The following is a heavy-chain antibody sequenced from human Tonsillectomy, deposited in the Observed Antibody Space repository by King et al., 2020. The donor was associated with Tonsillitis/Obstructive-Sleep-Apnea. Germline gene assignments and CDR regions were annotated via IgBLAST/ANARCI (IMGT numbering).Heavy chain of an antibody. CDR3: ARDSMTHYFDTTDSSGYYTFDC. D-gene: IGHD3-22*01. CDR2: ISAYNGNT. Sequence: QVQLVESGAEVKKPGASVKVSCKASGYTFTTYGISWVRQAPGQGLEWMGWISAYNGNTNYAQKLQGRVTMTTDTSTSTAYMELRSLRSDDTAVYYCARDSMTHYFDTTDSSGYYTFDCWGQGTLVTVSS. V-gene: IGHV1-18*01. J-gene: IGHJ4*02. CDR1: GYTFTTYG.